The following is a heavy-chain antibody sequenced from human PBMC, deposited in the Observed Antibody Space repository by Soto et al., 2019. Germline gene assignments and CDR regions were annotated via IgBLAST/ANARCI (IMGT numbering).Heavy chain of an antibody. D-gene: IGHD1-1*01. Sequence: GGSMSHSCASSGCTFGSYSMHLVRPAPGKGLEYVSAISSNGGSTYYANSVKGRFTISRDNSKNTLYLQMGSLRAEDMAVYYCARPEDWNDAFDIWGQGTMVTVSS. V-gene: IGHV3-64*01. CDR2: ISSNGGST. CDR3: ARPEDWNDAFDI. CDR1: GCTFGSYS. J-gene: IGHJ3*02.